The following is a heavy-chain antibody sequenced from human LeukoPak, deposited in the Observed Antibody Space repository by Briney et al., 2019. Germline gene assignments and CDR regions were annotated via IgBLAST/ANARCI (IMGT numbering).Heavy chain of an antibody. CDR1: GYTSTRSG. D-gene: IGHD3-3*01. Sequence: ASVKVSCKASGYTSTRSGITWVRQASGQGLEWMGWINAYNGSTNYAQNFQGRVIMTTDPSTNTAYMELRSLRSDDTAVFYCARAFYYGFLSGYYTFDYWGPGTLVTVSS. CDR3: ARAFYYGFLSGYYTFDY. CDR2: INAYNGST. J-gene: IGHJ4*02. V-gene: IGHV1-18*01.